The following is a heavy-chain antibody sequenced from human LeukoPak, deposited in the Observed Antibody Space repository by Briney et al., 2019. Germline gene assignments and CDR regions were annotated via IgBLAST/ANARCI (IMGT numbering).Heavy chain of an antibody. D-gene: IGHD6-25*01. Sequence: GGSLRLSCAASGFTVSRNYMRWVRQAPGKGLEWVSIINTDGSANYADSVKGRFTISRDNSKNTLYLQMNNLRAEAAAVYYCASRSVSSRYGDFDYWGQGTLVTVSS. CDR2: INTDGSA. V-gene: IGHV3-53*01. CDR1: GFTVSRNY. CDR3: ASRSVSSRYGDFDY. J-gene: IGHJ4*02.